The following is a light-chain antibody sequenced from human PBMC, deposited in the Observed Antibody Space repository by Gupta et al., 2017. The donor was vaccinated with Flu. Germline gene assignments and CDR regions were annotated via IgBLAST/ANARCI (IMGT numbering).Light chain of an antibody. CDR3: ATWDDSLNGPV. J-gene: IGLJ3*02. CDR2: NDN. CDR1: NSNIGRNT. V-gene: IGLV1-44*01. Sequence: SLLTQPPSSSGTPEQRVTISSSGSNSNIGRNTLSWYQQLPGAAPKLIIQNDNQRPSGVPVRFSGSKAGTSASLTISGLQSEDEGDFYCATWDDSLNGPVFGGGTRLTVL.